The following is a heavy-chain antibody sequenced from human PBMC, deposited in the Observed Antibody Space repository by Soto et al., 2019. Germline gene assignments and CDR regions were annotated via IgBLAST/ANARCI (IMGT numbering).Heavy chain of an antibody. D-gene: IGHD1-26*01. CDR1: AGSISSGGYY. V-gene: IGHV4-31*03. CDR2: IYYSGST. J-gene: IGHJ5*02. CDR3: ARGRARAQWELLQNWFDP. Sequence: PSETLSLTCTVSAGSISSGGYYWSWIRQHPGKGLEWIGYIYYSGSTYYNPSLKSRVTISVDTSKNQFSLKLSSVTAADTAVYYCARGRARAQWELLQNWFDPWGQGTLVTVSS.